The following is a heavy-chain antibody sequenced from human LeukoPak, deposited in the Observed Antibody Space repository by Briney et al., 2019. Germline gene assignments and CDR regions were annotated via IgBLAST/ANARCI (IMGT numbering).Heavy chain of an antibody. Sequence: SETLSLTCTVSGGSISSYYWSWLRQPPGQGRELIGYIYYSQSTNYNPSLKSRVAISVDTSKNQFSLKLSSVTAAETAVYYCATYLPSAWGAFGIWGQGTMVTVSS. CDR2: IYYSQST. D-gene: IGHD7-27*01. V-gene: IGHV4-59*01. CDR3: ATYLPSAWGAFGI. CDR1: GGSISSYY. J-gene: IGHJ3*02.